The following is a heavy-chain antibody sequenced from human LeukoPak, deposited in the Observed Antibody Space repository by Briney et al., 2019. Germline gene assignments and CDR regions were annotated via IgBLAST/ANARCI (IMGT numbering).Heavy chain of an antibody. CDR1: GFTFSTYG. CDR3: ARGPRGMANRNALDY. Sequence: GGSLRLSCAASGFTFSTYGMHWVRQAPGKGLEWVAVVSYDGGNKYYADSVKGRFTISRDNSKNTLYLQMNSLRAEDTGVYYCARGPRGMANRNALDYWGQGTLVTVSS. CDR2: VSYDGGNK. D-gene: IGHD3-10*01. V-gene: IGHV3-30*03. J-gene: IGHJ4*02.